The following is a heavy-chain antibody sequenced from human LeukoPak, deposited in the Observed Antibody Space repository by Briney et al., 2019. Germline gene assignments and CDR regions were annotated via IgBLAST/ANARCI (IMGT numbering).Heavy chain of an antibody. CDR3: PRSEWELLGALDY. Sequence: SETLSLTCAVSGYSISSSNWWGWIRQPPGKGLEWIGYIYYSGSTYYNPSLKSRVTMSVDTSKNQFSLKLSSVTAVDTAVYYCPRSEWELLGALDYWGQGTLVTVSS. CDR1: GYSISSSNW. J-gene: IGHJ4*02. CDR2: IYYSGST. D-gene: IGHD1-26*01. V-gene: IGHV4-28*01.